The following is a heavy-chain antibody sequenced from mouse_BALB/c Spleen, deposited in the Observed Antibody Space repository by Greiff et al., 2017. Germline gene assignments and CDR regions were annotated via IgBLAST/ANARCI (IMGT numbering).Heavy chain of an antibody. D-gene: IGHD2-10*02. Sequence: EVQLQQSGPELVKPGASVKISCKASGYTFTDYNMHWVKQSHGKSLEWIGYIYPYNGGTGYNQKFKSKATLTVDNSSSTAYMELRSLTSEDSAVYYCARSLVWSDYWGQGTSVTVSS. CDR3: ARSLVWSDY. J-gene: IGHJ4*01. CDR1: GYTFTDYN. CDR2: IYPYNGGT. V-gene: IGHV1S29*02.